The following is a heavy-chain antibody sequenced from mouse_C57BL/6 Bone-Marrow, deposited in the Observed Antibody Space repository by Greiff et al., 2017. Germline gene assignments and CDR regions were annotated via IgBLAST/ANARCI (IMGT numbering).Heavy chain of an antibody. Sequence: VQLQQPGAELVRPGSSVKLSCKASGYTFTSYWMDWVKQRPGQGLEWIGNIYPSDSETHYNQKFKDKATLTVDKSSSTAYMQLSSLTSEDSAVYYCARGYYGYVDYWGQGTTLTVSS. CDR1: GYTFTSYW. V-gene: IGHV1-61*01. CDR2: IYPSDSET. D-gene: IGHD2-1*01. J-gene: IGHJ2*01. CDR3: ARGYYGYVDY.